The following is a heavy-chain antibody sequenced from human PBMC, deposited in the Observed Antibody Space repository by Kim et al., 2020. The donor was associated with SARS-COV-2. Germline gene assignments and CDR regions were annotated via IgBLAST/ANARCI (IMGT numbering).Heavy chain of an antibody. V-gene: IGHV3-74*01. J-gene: IGHJ4*02. D-gene: IGHD5-18*01. Sequence: GGSLRLSCAASGITFINYWMHWVRQAPGKGLVWVSRINSDGSSISYADSVKGRFTISRDNAKNTFYLQMNSLRAEDTAVYYCVRGARGYSYGEFDYWGQGTLVTGST. CDR2: INSDGSSI. CDR1: GITFINYW. CDR3: VRGARGYSYGEFDY.